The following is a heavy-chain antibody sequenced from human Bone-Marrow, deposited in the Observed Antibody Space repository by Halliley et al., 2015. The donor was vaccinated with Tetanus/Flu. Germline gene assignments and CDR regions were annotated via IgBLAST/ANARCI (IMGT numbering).Heavy chain of an antibody. J-gene: IGHJ4*02. Sequence: KGLEWVSGIGFIGDTYYADPVQGRFTISRDNAKNSFYLQMNSLRAEDTAVYYCVRRWKSGSYDYWGQGTLVTVSS. V-gene: IGHV3-13*01. CDR3: VRRWKSGSYDY. D-gene: IGHD1-26*01. CDR2: IGFIGDT.